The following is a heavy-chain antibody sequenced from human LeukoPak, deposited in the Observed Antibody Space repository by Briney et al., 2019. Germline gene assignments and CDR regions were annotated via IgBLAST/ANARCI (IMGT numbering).Heavy chain of an antibody. CDR3: TSPAARCQFDL. J-gene: IGHJ2*01. CDR1: GFNFDDYA. CDR2: INWKTGNG. V-gene: IGHV3-9*01. Sequence: QPGRSLRLYCAVSGFNFDDYAMHWVRQAPGRGLEWVSGINWKTGNGIYADSVKGRFTISRDNAKNSLYLQMSSLRAEDTALYYCTSPAARCQFDLWGRGTLLTVSS. D-gene: IGHD6-25*01.